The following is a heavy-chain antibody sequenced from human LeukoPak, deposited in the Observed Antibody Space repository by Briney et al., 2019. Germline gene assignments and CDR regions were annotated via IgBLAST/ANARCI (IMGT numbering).Heavy chain of an antibody. V-gene: IGHV1-2*02. Sequence: ASVKVSCKASGYTFTDYYMQWVRQAPGQGLEWMGWFNPNSGGTNYAQKFQGRVTMTRDTSISTAYMELGRLRSDDTAVYYCARGGLSSTSRFIDYWGQGTLVTVSS. CDR1: GYTFTDYY. D-gene: IGHD2-2*01. CDR2: FNPNSGGT. J-gene: IGHJ4*02. CDR3: ARGGLSSTSRFIDY.